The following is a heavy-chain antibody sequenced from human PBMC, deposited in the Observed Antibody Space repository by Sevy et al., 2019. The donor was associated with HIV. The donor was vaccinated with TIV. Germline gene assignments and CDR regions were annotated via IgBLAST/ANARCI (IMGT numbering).Heavy chain of an antibody. CDR3: ARRHSSGWYFDAFDI. D-gene: IGHD6-19*01. Sequence: SETLSLTCAVYGGSFSGYYWSWIRQPPGKGLEWIGEINHSGSTNYNPSLKSRVTISVDTSKNQFSLKLSSVTAADTAVYYCARRHSSGWYFDAFDIWGQRTMVTVSS. V-gene: IGHV4-34*01. CDR2: INHSGST. CDR1: GGSFSGYY. J-gene: IGHJ3*02.